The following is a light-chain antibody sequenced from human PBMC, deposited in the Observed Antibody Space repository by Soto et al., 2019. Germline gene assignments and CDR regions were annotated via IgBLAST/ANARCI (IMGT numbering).Light chain of an antibody. CDR1: SSDVGGYNY. CDR2: EVS. V-gene: IGLV2-8*01. Sequence: QSVVTQPPSASGSPGQSVTLSCTGTSSDVGGYNYVSWYQQHPGKAPKLMIYEVSKRPSGVPDRFSGSKSGNTASLTVSGLQAEDEADYYCSSYAGSNNPLFGGGTKLTVL. CDR3: SSYAGSNNPL. J-gene: IGLJ2*01.